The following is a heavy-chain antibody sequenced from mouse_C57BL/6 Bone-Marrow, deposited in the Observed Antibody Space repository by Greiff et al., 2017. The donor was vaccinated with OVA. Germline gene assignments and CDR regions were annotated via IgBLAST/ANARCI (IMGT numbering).Heavy chain of an antibody. Sequence: VKLQESGAELVRPGASVTLSCKASGYTFTDYEMHWVKQTPVHGLEWIGAIDPGTGGTAYNQKFKGKAILTADKSSRTAYMELRRLPSADSAVYYCTRGGWLLPWFAYWGQGTLVTVSA. D-gene: IGHD2-3*01. CDR1: GYTFTDYE. CDR3: TRGGWLLPWFAY. V-gene: IGHV1-15*01. CDR2: IDPGTGGT. J-gene: IGHJ3*01.